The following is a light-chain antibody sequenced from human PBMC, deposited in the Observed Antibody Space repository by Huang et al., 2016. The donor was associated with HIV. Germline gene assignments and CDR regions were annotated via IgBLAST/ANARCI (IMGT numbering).Light chain of an antibody. Sequence: DIQMTQSPSSLSASVGDRVTIICRPSQSISSYFNWYQEKPGKAPKLLIYAASSLQSGVPSRFSGSESGTDFTLTISSLQPEDFATYYCQQSYSTPWTFGQGTKVEIK. CDR3: QQSYSTPWT. CDR2: AAS. J-gene: IGKJ1*01. V-gene: IGKV1-39*01. CDR1: QSISSY.